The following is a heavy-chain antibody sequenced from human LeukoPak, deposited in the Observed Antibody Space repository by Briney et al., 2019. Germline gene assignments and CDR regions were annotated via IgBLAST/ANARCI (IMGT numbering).Heavy chain of an antibody. CDR3: VKDYSTIAAAANPLFDY. Sequence: GGYLRLSCAASGFTFSSYGVTWVRQAPGKGLEWVSGITGSGDTTFCADSVKGRFTISRDNSKNTLYLQMHSLRAEDTAIYYCVKDYSTIAAAANPLFDYWGQGALVTVSS. J-gene: IGHJ4*02. CDR1: GFTFSSYG. D-gene: IGHD6-13*01. CDR2: ITGSGDTT. V-gene: IGHV3-23*01.